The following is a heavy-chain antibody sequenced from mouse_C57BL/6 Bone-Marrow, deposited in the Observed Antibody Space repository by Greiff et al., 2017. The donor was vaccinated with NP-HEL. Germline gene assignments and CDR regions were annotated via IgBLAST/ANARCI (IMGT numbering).Heavy chain of an antibody. CDR2: INPNYGTT. CDR3: ARKDDYDNDYDFDY. V-gene: IGHV1-39*01. J-gene: IGHJ2*01. Sequence: EVQLQQSGPELVKPGASVKISCKASGYSFTDYNMNWVKQSNGKSLEWIGVINPNYGTTSYNQKFKGKATLTVDQSSSTAYMQLNSLTSEDSAVDYCARKDDYDNDYDFDYWGQGTTLTVSS. D-gene: IGHD2-4*01. CDR1: GYSFTDYN.